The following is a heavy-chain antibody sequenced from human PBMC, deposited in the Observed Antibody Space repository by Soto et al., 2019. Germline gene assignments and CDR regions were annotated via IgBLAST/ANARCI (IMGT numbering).Heavy chain of an antibody. V-gene: IGHV2-70*01. J-gene: IGHJ4*02. CDR1: GFSLSTSGMC. CDR3: ARATYYYDSSGLDY. Sequence: GPTLVNPTQTLTLTCTFSGFSLSTSGMCVSWIRQPPGKALEWLALIDWDDDKYYSTSLKTRLTISKDTSKNQVVLTMTNMDPVDTATYYCARATYYYDSSGLDYWGQGTLVTVSS. CDR2: IDWDDDK. D-gene: IGHD3-22*01.